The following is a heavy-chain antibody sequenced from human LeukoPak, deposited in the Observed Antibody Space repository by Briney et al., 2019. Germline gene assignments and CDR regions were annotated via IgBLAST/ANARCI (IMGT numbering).Heavy chain of an antibody. Sequence: PGGSLRLSCAASGFTFSSSSLNWVRLAPGKGLEWVSSITRQSTYIYYADSMKGRFTISRDSAKNSLYLQMNSLRADDTAVYYCAGAPSGEDYFPWYFDLWGRGTLVTVSS. CDR1: GFTFSSSS. CDR2: ITRQSTYI. V-gene: IGHV3-21*01. J-gene: IGHJ2*01. CDR3: AGAPSGEDYFPWYFDL. D-gene: IGHD2/OR15-2a*01.